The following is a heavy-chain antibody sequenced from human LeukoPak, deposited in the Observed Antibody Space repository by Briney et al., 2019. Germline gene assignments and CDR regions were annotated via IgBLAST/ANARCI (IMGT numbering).Heavy chain of an antibody. V-gene: IGHV1-69*13. CDR3: ATYDVLTCFEY. J-gene: IGHJ4*02. Sequence: GASVTVSCKASGGTLSDHVISWVRQAPGHGLEWMGGIIPLKGTSKLTQKLQDRATISADESTNTVYMEVRSLRSEDTALYYCATYDVLTCFEYWGQGTLVIVSS. CDR2: IIPLKGTS. D-gene: IGHD3-9*01. CDR1: GGTLSDHV.